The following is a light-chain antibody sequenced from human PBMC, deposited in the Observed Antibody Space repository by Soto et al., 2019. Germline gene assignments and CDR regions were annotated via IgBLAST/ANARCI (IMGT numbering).Light chain of an antibody. Sequence: PGERATLSCRASQRVSSSYLAWYQQKPGQAPRLLIYGASSRATGIPDRFSGSGSGTDFTLTISRLEPEDFAVYYCQQYGSSPWTFGQGTKVEIK. J-gene: IGKJ1*01. CDR1: QRVSSSY. V-gene: IGKV3-20*01. CDR2: GAS. CDR3: QQYGSSPWT.